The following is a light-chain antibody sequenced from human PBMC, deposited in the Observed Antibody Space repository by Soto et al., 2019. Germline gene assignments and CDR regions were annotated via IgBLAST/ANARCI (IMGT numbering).Light chain of an antibody. V-gene: IGKV1D-12*01. CDR2: AAS. Sequence: DIQITQSPSSVSASVGCRVRITCRSSQGISNWLAWYQQKPGRAPKLLIYAASSLQSGVSSRFSGSGSGTDFTLTISSLQHEDFATYYCQQGNSFPFTFGPGTKVDIK. CDR1: QGISNW. J-gene: IGKJ3*01. CDR3: QQGNSFPFT.